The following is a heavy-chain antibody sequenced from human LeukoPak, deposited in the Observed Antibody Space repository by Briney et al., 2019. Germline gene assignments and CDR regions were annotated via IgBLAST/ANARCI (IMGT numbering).Heavy chain of an antibody. CDR1: GFTFDDYA. V-gene: IGHV3-9*01. CDR2: ISWNSGSI. D-gene: IGHD6-19*01. J-gene: IGHJ4*02. Sequence: PGGSLRLSCAASGFTFDDYAMHWVRQAPGKGLEWVSGISWNSGSIGYADSVKGRFTISRDNAKNSLYLQMNSLRAEDTALYYCAKDISLPVAGFFDYWGQGTLVTVSS. CDR3: AKDISLPVAGFFDY.